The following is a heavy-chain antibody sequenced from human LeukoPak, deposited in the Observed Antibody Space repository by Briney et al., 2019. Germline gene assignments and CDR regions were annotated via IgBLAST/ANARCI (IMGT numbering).Heavy chain of an antibody. J-gene: IGHJ6*03. CDR1: GGTFSSYA. V-gene: IGHV1-69*13. CDR3: ARDRGGGYGELKDYYYYYMDV. D-gene: IGHD5-12*01. Sequence: SVKVSCKASGGTFSSYAISWVRQAPGQGLEWMGGIIPIFGTANYAQKFQGRVTITADESTSTAYMELSSLRSEDTAVYYCARDRGGGYGELKDYYYYYMDVWGKGTTVTVSS. CDR2: IIPIFGTA.